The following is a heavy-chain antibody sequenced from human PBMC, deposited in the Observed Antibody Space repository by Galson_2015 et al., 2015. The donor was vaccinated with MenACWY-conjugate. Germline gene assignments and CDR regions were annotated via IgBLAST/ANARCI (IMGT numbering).Heavy chain of an antibody. CDR2: ISAYNGNT. CDR3: ARGRRRIVGATVLDY. V-gene: IGHV1-18*01. J-gene: IGHJ4*02. D-gene: IGHD1-26*01. CDR1: GYTFTSYG. Sequence: SVKVSCKASGYTFTSYGISWVRQAPGQGLEWMGWISAYNGNTKYSQKFQGRVTVTTDTSTSTAYMELRSLRSDDTAVYYCARGRRRIVGATVLDYWGQGTLVTVSS.